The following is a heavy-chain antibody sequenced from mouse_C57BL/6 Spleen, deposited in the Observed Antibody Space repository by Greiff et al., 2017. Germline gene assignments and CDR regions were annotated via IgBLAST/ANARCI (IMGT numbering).Heavy chain of an antibody. J-gene: IGHJ2*01. CDR1: GYTINNTY. CDR3: ARGGYYGPDD. CDR2: IYPANGNT. V-gene: IGHV14-3*01. Sequence: EVQLQQSVAELVRPGASVKLSCTASGYTINNTYMNWVKQRPEQGLEWIGRIYPANGNTKYAAKFQGKATITADTSSNTAYLQLSSLTSEDTAIYYCARGGYYGPDDWGQGTTLTVSS. D-gene: IGHD1-1*01.